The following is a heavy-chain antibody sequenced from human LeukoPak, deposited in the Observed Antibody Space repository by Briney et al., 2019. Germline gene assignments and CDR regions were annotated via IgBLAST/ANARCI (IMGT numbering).Heavy chain of an antibody. J-gene: IGHJ4*02. CDR1: GFTFDDYA. D-gene: IGHD6-19*01. V-gene: IGHV3-9*01. CDR2: ISWNSGSI. Sequence: GGSLRLSCAASGFTFDDYAMHWVRQAPGKGLEWVSGISWNSGSIGYADSVKGRFTISRDNAKNSLYLQMNSLRAEDTALYYCAKDAGYSSGWYTLWGQGTLVTVSS. CDR3: AKDAGYSSGWYTL.